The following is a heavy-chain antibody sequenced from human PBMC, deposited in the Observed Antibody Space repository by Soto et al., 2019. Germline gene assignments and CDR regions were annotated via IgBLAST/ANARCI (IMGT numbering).Heavy chain of an antibody. CDR1: GYAFTSYW. Sequence: GESLKISCTGSGYAFTSYWIAWVRQLPGKGLEWMGIIYPGDSDTRYSPSFQGQVTISADKSITTAYLQWSSLKASDTAMYYCARGYCTTTICDPWFDPWGQGTLVTVSS. V-gene: IGHV5-51*01. CDR3: ARGYCTTTICDPWFDP. D-gene: IGHD2-2*01. J-gene: IGHJ5*02. CDR2: IYPGDSDT.